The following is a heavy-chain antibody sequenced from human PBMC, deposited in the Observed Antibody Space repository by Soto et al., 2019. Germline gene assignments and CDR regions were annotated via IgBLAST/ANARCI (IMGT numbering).Heavy chain of an antibody. Sequence: QVQLVQSGAEVKKPGSSVKVSCKASGGTFSSYAISWVRQAPGQGLEWMGGIIPIFGTANYAQKFQGRVTITADDSPSTAYMERSSLRSEDTAVYYCAMSTTVTPYYYYGMDVWGQGTTVTVSS. CDR1: GGTFSSYA. CDR3: AMSTTVTPYYYYGMDV. J-gene: IGHJ6*02. D-gene: IGHD4-17*01. V-gene: IGHV1-69*12. CDR2: IIPIFGTA.